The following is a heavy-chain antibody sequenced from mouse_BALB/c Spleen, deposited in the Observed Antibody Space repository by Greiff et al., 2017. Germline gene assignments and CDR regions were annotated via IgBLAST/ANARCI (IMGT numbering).Heavy chain of an antibody. CDR2: IWAGGST. V-gene: IGHV2-9*02. D-gene: IGHD1-1*02. J-gene: IGHJ4*01. CDR1: GFSLTSYG. CDR3: ARDRQLSYYAMDY. Sequence: QVQLKESGPGLVAPSQSLSITCTVSGFSLTSYGVHWVRQPPGKGLEWLGVIWAGGSTNYNSALMSRLSISKDNSKSQVFLKMNSLQTDDTAMYYCARDRQLSYYAMDYWGQGTSVTVSS.